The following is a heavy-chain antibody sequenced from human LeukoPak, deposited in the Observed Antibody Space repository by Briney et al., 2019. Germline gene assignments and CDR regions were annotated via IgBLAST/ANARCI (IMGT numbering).Heavy chain of an antibody. D-gene: IGHD6-13*01. V-gene: IGHV1-46*01. CDR2: INPSGGST. Sequence: ASVKVSCKASGYTFTSYYMHWVRQAPGQGLEWMGIINPSGGSTSYAQKFQGRVTMTRDMSTSTVYMELSSLRSEDTAVYYCARTIGAAAGIDDYMDVWGKGTTVTISS. J-gene: IGHJ6*03. CDR1: GYTFTSYY. CDR3: ARTIGAAAGIDDYMDV.